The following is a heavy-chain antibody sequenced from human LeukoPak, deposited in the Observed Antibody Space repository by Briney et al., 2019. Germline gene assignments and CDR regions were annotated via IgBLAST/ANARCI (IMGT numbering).Heavy chain of an antibody. CDR1: GFTFSTYA. CDR2: ISYDGSNK. V-gene: IGHV3-30-3*01. CDR3: ASSTFARIVVVPTAIVGFDY. Sequence: GGSLRLSCAASGFTFSTYAMHWVRQAPGKGLEWVAVISYDGSNKYYADSVKGRFTISRDNSKNTLYLQMNSLRAEDTAVYYCASSTFARIVVVPTAIVGFDYWGQGTLVTVSS. D-gene: IGHD2-2*02. J-gene: IGHJ4*02.